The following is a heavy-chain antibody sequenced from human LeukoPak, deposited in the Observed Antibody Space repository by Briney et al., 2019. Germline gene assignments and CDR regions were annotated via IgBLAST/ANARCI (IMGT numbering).Heavy chain of an antibody. CDR2: IWYDGSNK. CDR1: GFTFNSYG. V-gene: IGHV3-33*01. Sequence: GGSLRLSCVASGFTFNSYGIHWVRQAPGKGLEWVAVIWYDGSNKYYADSVKVRFTISRDNSKNTLYPQMNSLRAEDTAVYYCARVDSYCSGEGCYYYYGMDVWGQGTTVTVSS. D-gene: IGHD2-15*01. J-gene: IGHJ6*02. CDR3: ARVDSYCSGEGCYYYYGMDV.